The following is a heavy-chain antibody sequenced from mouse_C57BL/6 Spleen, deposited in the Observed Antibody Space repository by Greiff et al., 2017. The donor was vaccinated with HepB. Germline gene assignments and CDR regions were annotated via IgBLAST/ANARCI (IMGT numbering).Heavy chain of an antibody. V-gene: IGHV1-81*01. CDR3: AGYYKDYFDY. J-gene: IGHJ2*01. Sequence: VQLVESGAELARPGASVKLSCKASGYTFTSYGISWVKQRTGQGLEWIGEIYPRSGNTYYNEKFKGKATLTADKSSSTAYMELRSLTSEDSAVYFCAGYYKDYFDYWGQGTTLTVSS. CDR1: GYTFTSYG. D-gene: IGHD2-3*01. CDR2: IYPRSGNT.